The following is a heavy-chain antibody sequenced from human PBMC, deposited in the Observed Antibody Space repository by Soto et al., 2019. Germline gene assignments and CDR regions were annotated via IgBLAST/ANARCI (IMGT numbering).Heavy chain of an antibody. Sequence: EVQLVQSGAEVKKPGESLRISCKGSGYSFTSYWISWVRQMPGKGLEWMGRIDPSDSYTNYSPSFQGHVTIPADKSISTAYLQWSRPKASDSAMYYCARLQAAAGDNDLTFDYWGQGTLVTVSS. CDR1: GYSFTSYW. V-gene: IGHV5-10-1*01. CDR2: IDPSDSYT. D-gene: IGHD6-13*01. CDR3: ARLQAAAGDNDLTFDY. J-gene: IGHJ4*02.